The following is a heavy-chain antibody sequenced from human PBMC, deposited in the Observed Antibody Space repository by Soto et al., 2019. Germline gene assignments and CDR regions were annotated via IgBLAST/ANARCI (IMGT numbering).Heavy chain of an antibody. CDR2: IYYSGST. V-gene: IGHV4-30-4*01. CDR1: GGSISSGDYY. Sequence: SETLSLTCTVSGGSISSGDYYWSWIRQPPGKGLEWIGYIYYSGSTYYNPSLKSRVTISVDTSKNQFSLKLSSVTAADTAVYYCARGNPIAAPPFIDYWGQGTLVTVSA. CDR3: ARGNPIAAPPFIDY. D-gene: IGHD6-6*01. J-gene: IGHJ4*02.